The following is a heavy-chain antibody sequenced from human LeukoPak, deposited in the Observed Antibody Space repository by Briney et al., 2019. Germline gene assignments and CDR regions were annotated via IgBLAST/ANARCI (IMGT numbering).Heavy chain of an antibody. Sequence: SETLSLTCAVYGGSFSGYYWSWIRQPPGKGLEWIGEINHSGSTNYNPSLKSRVTISVDTSKNQFSLKLSSVTAADTAVYYCARGLRFRQYYFDYWGQGTLVTVSS. J-gene: IGHJ4*02. V-gene: IGHV4-34*01. CDR2: INHSGST. CDR3: ARGLRFRQYYFDY. CDR1: GGSFSGYY. D-gene: IGHD3-3*01.